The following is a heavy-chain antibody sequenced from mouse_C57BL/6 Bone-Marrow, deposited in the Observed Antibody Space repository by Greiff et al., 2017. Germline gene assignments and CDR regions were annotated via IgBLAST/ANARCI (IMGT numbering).Heavy chain of an antibody. V-gene: IGHV5-6*01. CDR1: GFTFSSSG. Sequence: VQLQQSGGDLVKPGGSLKLSCAASGFTFSSSGMSWVRQTPDKRLEWVATISSGGSYTYYPDSVKGRFTISRDNAKNTLYLQMSSLKSEDTAMYYCTRPFDYWGQGTTLTVSS. J-gene: IGHJ2*01. CDR2: ISSGGSYT. CDR3: TRPFDY.